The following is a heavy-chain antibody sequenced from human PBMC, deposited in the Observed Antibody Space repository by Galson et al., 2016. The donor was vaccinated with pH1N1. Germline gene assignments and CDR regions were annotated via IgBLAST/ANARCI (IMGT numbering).Heavy chain of an antibody. CDR2: ISSSATTI. CDR3: ARELQPFFGYFDY. CDR1: GFKFSDYY. Sequence: SLRLSCAVSGFKFSDYYMSWFRQAPGKGLEWISHISSSATTIYYADSVKGRFTISRDNAKNSLSLQMNSLRAEDTAVYYCARELQPFFGYFDYWGQGTLVTVSS. V-gene: IGHV3-11*04. D-gene: IGHD3-16*01. J-gene: IGHJ4*02.